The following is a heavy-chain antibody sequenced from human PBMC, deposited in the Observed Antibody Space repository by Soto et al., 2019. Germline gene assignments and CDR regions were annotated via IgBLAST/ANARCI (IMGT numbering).Heavy chain of an antibody. CDR3: ARPRRGAAGYYYYYGMDV. D-gene: IGHD6-13*01. Sequence: SDTLSLTCAVYGGSFSGYYWSWIRQPPGKGLEWIGEINHSGSTNYNPSLKSRVTISVDTSKNQFSLKLSSVTAADTAVYYCARPRRGAAGYYYYYGMDVWGQGTTVS. CDR2: INHSGST. V-gene: IGHV4-34*01. CDR1: GGSFSGYY. J-gene: IGHJ6*02.